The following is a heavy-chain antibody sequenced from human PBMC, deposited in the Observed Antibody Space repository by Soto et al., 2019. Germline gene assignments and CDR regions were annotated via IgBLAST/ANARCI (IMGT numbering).Heavy chain of an antibody. Sequence: VKVSCKASGYTFTSYAMHWVRHAPGQRLEWMGWINAGNGNTKYSQKFQGRVTITRDTSASTAYMELSSLRSEDTAVYYCARDLAAARPSPYYYYYGMDVWGQGTTVTVSS. CDR1: GYTFTSYA. J-gene: IGHJ6*02. D-gene: IGHD6-6*01. V-gene: IGHV1-3*01. CDR2: INAGNGNT. CDR3: ARDLAAARPSPYYYYYGMDV.